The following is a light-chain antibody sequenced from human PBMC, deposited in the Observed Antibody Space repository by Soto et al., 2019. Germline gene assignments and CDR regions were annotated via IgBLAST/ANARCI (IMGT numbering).Light chain of an antibody. CDR3: QQYGSSPWT. CDR1: QSVASDY. V-gene: IGKV3-20*01. Sequence: EIVLTQSPGTPSLSSGERATLSCGASQSVASDYLAWYQQTPGQAPRLLIFGASIRATGVPARFSGSGTGTDFTLTISRLEPEDIAVYYCQQYGSSPWTFGQGTKVEIK. J-gene: IGKJ1*01. CDR2: GAS.